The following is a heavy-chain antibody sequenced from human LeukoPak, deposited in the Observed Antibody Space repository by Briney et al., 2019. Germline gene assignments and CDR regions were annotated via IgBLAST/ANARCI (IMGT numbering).Heavy chain of an antibody. D-gene: IGHD3-22*01. CDR2: IGTAGDT. V-gene: IGHV3-13*01. Sequence: PGGSLRLSCAASGFTFSSYDMHWVRQATGKGLEWVSAIGTAGDTYYPGSVKGRFTISRGNAKNSLYLQMNSLRAGDTAVYYCARGGDSSGYYSSPPDYWGQGTLVTVSS. CDR1: GFTFSSYD. CDR3: ARGGDSSGYYSSPPDY. J-gene: IGHJ4*02.